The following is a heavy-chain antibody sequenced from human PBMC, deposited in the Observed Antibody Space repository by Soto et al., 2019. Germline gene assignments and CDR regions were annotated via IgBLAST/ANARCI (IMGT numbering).Heavy chain of an antibody. CDR2: INHSGST. CDR1: GGSFSDYY. V-gene: IGHV4-34*01. CDR3: ARVVVAAKWWWFDP. D-gene: IGHD2-15*01. J-gene: IGHJ5*02. Sequence: SETLSLTCSVYGGSFSDYYWSWIRQPPGKGLEWIGEINHSGSTNYNPSLKSRVTISVDTSKNQFSLKLSSVTAADTAVYYCARVVVAAKWWWFDPWGQGTLVTVSS.